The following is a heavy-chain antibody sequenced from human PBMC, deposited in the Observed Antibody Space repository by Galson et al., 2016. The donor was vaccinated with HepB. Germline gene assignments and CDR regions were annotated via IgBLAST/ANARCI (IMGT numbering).Heavy chain of an antibody. V-gene: IGHV3-30*03. D-gene: IGHD5-12*01. CDR3: AGERLRYFEF. CDR2: ISYDGSNK. J-gene: IGHJ4*02. Sequence: SLRLSCAASGFTFSSYGMHWVRQAPGKGLEWVAVISYDGSNKYYADSVKGRFTISRDNSRKSLFLQMNSLRTEDTALYYCAGERLRYFEFWGQGTLVTVSS. CDR1: GFTFSSYG.